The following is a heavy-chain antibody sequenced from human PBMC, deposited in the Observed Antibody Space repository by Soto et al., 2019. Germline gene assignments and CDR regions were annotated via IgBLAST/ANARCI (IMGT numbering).Heavy chain of an antibody. CDR3: ARVKPSGLPGRKYFLHY. J-gene: IGHJ4*01. CDR2: VYYTGTT. CDR1: NDSISTYY. V-gene: IGHV4-59*01. Sequence: PSETLSLTCTVSNDSISTYYWSWIRQSPQKGLEWIGFVYYTGTTNYNPSLKSRVTMSVDSPKNQFSLRLSSVSAADSAVYYCARVKPSGLPGRKYFLHYWGPGTLVTLSS.